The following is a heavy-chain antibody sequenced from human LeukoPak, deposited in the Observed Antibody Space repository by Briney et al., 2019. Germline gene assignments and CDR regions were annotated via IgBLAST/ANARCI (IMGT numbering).Heavy chain of an antibody. CDR3: AKLYDAFDI. CDR1: GFTFSSYA. Sequence: PGRSLRLSCAASGFTFSSYAMHWVRQAPGKGLEWVAVISYDGSNKYYADSVKGRFTISRDNSKNTLYLQMNSLRAEDTAVYYCAKLYDAFDIWGQGTMVTVSS. J-gene: IGHJ3*02. V-gene: IGHV3-30*18. CDR2: ISYDGSNK.